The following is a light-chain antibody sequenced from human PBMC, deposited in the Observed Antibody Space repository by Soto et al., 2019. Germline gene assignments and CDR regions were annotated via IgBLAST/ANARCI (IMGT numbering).Light chain of an antibody. J-gene: IGKJ1*01. CDR3: QQYGSSPST. Sequence: EIVLTQSPGTLSLSPGERVTLSCRASQSVSNSYLAWYQQRPGQAPRLLIYGASNRATGIPDRFSGSGSGTDFNLTISRMEPEDFAVYYCQQYGSSPSTFGQGTKVDI. V-gene: IGKV3-20*01. CDR1: QSVSNSY. CDR2: GAS.